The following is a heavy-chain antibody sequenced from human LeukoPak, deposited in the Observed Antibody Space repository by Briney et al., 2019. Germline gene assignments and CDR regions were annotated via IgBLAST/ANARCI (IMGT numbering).Heavy chain of an antibody. Sequence: SETLPLTCTVSGGSISSYYWSWVRQPPGKGLEWIGYIYYSGSTNYNPSLKSRVTISVDTSKNQFSLKLSSVTAADTAVYYCARRFTDDYGGLNWFDPWGQGTLVTVSS. J-gene: IGHJ5*02. CDR2: IYYSGST. V-gene: IGHV4-59*01. CDR3: ARRFTDDYGGLNWFDP. CDR1: GGSISSYY. D-gene: IGHD4-23*01.